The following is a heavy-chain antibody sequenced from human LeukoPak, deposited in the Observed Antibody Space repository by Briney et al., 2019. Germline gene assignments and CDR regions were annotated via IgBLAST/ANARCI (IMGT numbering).Heavy chain of an antibody. CDR1: GGSISSSSYY. J-gene: IGHJ5*02. Sequence: KTSETLSLTCTVSGGSISSSSYYWGWIRQPPGKGLEWIGSIYYSGSTYYNPSLKSRVTISVDTSKSQFSLKLSSVTAADTAVYYCARDLEHYYDGSGPPGHHWGQGTLVTVSS. CDR2: IYYSGST. V-gene: IGHV4-39*07. CDR3: ARDLEHYYDGSGPPGHH. D-gene: IGHD3-22*01.